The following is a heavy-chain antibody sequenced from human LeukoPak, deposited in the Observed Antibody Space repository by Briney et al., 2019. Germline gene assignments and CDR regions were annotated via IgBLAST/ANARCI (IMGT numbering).Heavy chain of an antibody. CDR3: ARNPSYCSGGSCYPLYYYYYGMGV. J-gene: IGHJ6*02. Sequence: SETLSLTCAVYGGSFSGYYWSWIRQPPGKGLEWIGEINHSGSTNYNPSLKSRVTISVDTSKNQFSLKLSSVTAADTAVYYCARNPSYCSGGSCYPLYYYYYGMGVWGQGTTVTVSS. V-gene: IGHV4-34*01. CDR1: GGSFSGYY. CDR2: INHSGST. D-gene: IGHD2-15*01.